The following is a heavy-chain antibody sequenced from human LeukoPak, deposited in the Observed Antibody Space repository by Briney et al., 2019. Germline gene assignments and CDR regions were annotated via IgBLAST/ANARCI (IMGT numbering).Heavy chain of an antibody. J-gene: IGHJ3*01. Sequence: GALRLSCAASGFTFSDYWMGWVRQAPGKGLEWVTNIKQDGSERDYVDSVKGRFTISRDNARNSLHLQMNSLRAEDTAVYYCARDVQGAFDVWGQGTMVTVSS. CDR2: IKQDGSER. CDR1: GFTFSDYW. CDR3: ARDVQGAFDV. V-gene: IGHV3-7*01.